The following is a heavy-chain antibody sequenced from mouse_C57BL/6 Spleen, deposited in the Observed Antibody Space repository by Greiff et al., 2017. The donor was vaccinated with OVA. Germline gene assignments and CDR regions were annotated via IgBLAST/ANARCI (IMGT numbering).Heavy chain of an antibody. V-gene: IGHV5-4*01. J-gene: IGHJ2*01. CDR3: ARDHY. CDR1: GFTFSSYA. CDR2: ISDGGSYT. Sequence: EVHLVESGGGLVKPGGSLKLSCAASGFTFSSYAMSWVRQTPEKRLEWVATISDGGSYTYYPDNVKGRFTISRDNAKNNLYLQMSHLKSEDTAMYYCARDHYWGQGTTLTVSS.